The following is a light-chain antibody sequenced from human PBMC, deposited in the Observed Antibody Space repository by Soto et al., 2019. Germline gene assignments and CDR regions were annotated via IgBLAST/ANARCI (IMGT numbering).Light chain of an antibody. CDR3: QPYNIYPLI. V-gene: IGKV4-1*01. J-gene: IGKJ4*01. CDR1: QSVLYSSNNKNY. CDR2: WAS. Sequence: DIVMTQSPDSLAVSLGERATINCKSSQSVLYSSNNKNYLAWYQQKPGQPPKLLIYWASTRESGVPDRFSGSGSGTEFTLTISSLQPDDFATYYCQPYNIYPLIFGGGTQVEIK.